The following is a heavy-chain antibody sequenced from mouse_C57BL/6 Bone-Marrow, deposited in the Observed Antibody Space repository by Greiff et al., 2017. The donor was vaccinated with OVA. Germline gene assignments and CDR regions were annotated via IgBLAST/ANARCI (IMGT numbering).Heavy chain of an antibody. J-gene: IGHJ1*03. CDR2: IYPRSGNT. CDR1: GYTFTSYG. D-gene: IGHD1-1*01. Sequence: QVQLQQSGAELARPGASVKLSCKASGYTFTSYGISWVKQRTGQGLEWIGEIYPRSGNTYYNEKFKGKATLTADKSSSTAYMELRSLTSEDSAVYFCATPTVVARVWGTGTTVTVSS. V-gene: IGHV1-81*01. CDR3: ATPTVVARV.